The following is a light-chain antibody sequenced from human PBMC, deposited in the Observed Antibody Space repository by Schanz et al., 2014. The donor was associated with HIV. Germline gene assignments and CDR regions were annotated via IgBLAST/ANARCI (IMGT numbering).Light chain of an antibody. CDR3: LHYNDFAST. CDR2: EAS. J-gene: IGKJ2*01. V-gene: IGKV1-5*03. CDR1: QSISGW. Sequence: DIQMPQSPSTLSASVGDRITITCRASQSISGWLAWYQQKPGEAPNLLISEASTLESGVPSRFSGTGSGTEFTLTISSLQPDDFATYFCLHYNDFASTFGQGTKLEIK.